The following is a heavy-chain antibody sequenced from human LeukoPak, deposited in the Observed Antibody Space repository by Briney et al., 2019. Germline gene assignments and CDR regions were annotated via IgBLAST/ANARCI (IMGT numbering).Heavy chain of an antibody. D-gene: IGHD6-19*01. CDR1: GFTFSYYS. V-gene: IGHV3-21*01. CDR2: ISGSSSYI. Sequence: GGSLRLSCAASGFTFSYYSMNWVRQAPGKGLEWVSSISGSSSYIYYADSVKGRFTISRDNAQNSLFLQINSLRVDDTAVYYCARGGYSSGWDYFDYWGQGTLVTVSS. J-gene: IGHJ4*02. CDR3: ARGGYSSGWDYFDY.